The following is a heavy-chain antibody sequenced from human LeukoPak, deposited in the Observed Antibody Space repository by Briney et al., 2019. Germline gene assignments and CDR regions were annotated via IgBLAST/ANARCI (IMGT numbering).Heavy chain of an antibody. V-gene: IGHV3-73*01. CDR1: GFTFSGSA. CDR2: IRSKANSYAT. CDR3: TRPIEDELLWFGESS. D-gene: IGHD3-10*01. J-gene: IGHJ5*02. Sequence: GGSLRLSCAASGFTFSGSAMHWVRQASGKGLEWVGRIRSKANSYATAYAASVKGRFTISRDDSKNTAYLQMNSLKTEDTAVYYCTRPIEDELLWFGESSWGQGTLVTVSS.